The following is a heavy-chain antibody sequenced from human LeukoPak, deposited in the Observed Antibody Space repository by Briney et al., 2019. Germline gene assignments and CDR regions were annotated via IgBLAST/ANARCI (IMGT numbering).Heavy chain of an antibody. Sequence: ASVKVSCKASGYTFTSYDINWVRQATGQGLEWMGWMNPNSGNTGYAQKFQGRVTMTRNTSISTAYMELSSLRSEDTAVYYCARDLHLSRGAADPWGQGTLVTVSS. CDR3: ARDLHLSRGAADP. CDR1: GYTFTSYD. J-gene: IGHJ5*02. CDR2: MNPNSGNT. V-gene: IGHV1-8*01. D-gene: IGHD6-13*01.